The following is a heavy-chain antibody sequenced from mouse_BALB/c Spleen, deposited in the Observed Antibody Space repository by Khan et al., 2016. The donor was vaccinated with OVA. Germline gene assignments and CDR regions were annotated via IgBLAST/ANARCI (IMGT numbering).Heavy chain of an antibody. D-gene: IGHD1-1*01. Sequence: EVELVESGGGLVQPGGSRKLSCAASGFTFSSFGMHWVRQAPEKGLEWVAYISSGSSTIYYADTVKGRFTISRDNPTNTLFLQMTSLRSEDTAMYYCARGYYGSSYGDAMDYWGQGTSGTVSS. CDR3: ARGYYGSSYGDAMDY. V-gene: IGHV5-17*02. CDR1: GFTFSSFG. CDR2: ISSGSSTI. J-gene: IGHJ4*01.